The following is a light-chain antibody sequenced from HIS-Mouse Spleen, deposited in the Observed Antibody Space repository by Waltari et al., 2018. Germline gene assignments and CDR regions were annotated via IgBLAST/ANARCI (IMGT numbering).Light chain of an antibody. Sequence: SYELTQPPSVSVSPVQTARLTSSGDAFPQNSAYLYQQKSGQATVLVIYEDSKRPSGIPERFSGSSSGTMATLTISGAQVEDEADYYCYSTDSSGNHRVFGGGTKLTVL. J-gene: IGLJ2*01. V-gene: IGLV3-10*01. CDR1: AFPQNS. CDR3: YSTDSSGNHRV. CDR2: EDS.